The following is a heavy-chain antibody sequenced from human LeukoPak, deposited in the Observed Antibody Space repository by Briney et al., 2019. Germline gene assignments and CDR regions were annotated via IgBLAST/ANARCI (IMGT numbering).Heavy chain of an antibody. V-gene: IGHV4-4*07. CDR2: IHPSGST. CDR3: ARGPPPDLDY. Sequence: MSSETLSLTCTVSGGSISSYYWSWIRQPPGKGLEWIGRIHPSGSTNYNPSLKSRVTLSVDTSKNEFSLKLSSVTAADTAVYYCARGPPPDLDYWGRGTLVTVSS. J-gene: IGHJ4*02. CDR1: GGSISSYY.